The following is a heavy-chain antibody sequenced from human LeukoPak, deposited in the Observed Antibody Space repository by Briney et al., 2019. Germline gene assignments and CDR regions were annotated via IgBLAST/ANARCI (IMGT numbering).Heavy chain of an antibody. J-gene: IGHJ6*03. D-gene: IGHD5-18*01. Sequence: WASVKVSCKASGYTFTGYYMHWVRQAPGQGLEWMGWINPNSGGTNYAQKFQGRVTMTRDTSISTAYMELRSLRSDDTAVYYCARGCSYGAGYYYYYYYMDVWGKGTTVTVSS. V-gene: IGHV1-2*02. CDR1: GYTFTGYY. CDR2: INPNSGGT. CDR3: ARGCSYGAGYYYYYYYMDV.